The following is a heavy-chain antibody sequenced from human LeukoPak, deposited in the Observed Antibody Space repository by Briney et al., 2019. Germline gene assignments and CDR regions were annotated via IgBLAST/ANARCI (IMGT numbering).Heavy chain of an antibody. V-gene: IGHV4-4*07. CDR1: GLSISSYY. Sequence: SETLSLTCSVSGLSISSYYWSWIRQPAGKGLEWIGRIYTSGSTNYNPSLKSRVTMSADTSKNQFSLKLTSMTAADTAVYYCARGALLWFGAKMEYYFDYWGQGTLLSVSS. CDR2: IYTSGST. J-gene: IGHJ4*02. CDR3: ARGALLWFGAKMEYYFDY. D-gene: IGHD3-10*01.